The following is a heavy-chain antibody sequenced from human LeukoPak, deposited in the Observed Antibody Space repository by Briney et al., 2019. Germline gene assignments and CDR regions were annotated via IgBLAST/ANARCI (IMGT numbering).Heavy chain of an antibody. Sequence: PGGSLRLSCAASGFTFSSHDFHWVRQAPGKGLEWVAVISYDGSNKYNEDSVKGRFTISRDNSKNTLYLQMNSLRAEDTAVYYCANLATVTTRGVFDIWGQGTMVTVSS. CDR2: ISYDGSNK. D-gene: IGHD4-17*01. CDR1: GFTFSSHD. CDR3: ANLATVTTRGVFDI. J-gene: IGHJ3*02. V-gene: IGHV3-30*18.